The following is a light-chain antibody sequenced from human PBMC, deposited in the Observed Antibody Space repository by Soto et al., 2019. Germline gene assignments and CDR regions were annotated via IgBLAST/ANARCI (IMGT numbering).Light chain of an antibody. J-gene: IGKJ4*02. CDR2: AAS. V-gene: IGKV1-9*01. Sequence: DIQLTQSPSFLSASVGDRVTITCRASQVIGIYLAWYQQKPGKAPKLLVSAASTLQSGVPSRFSGSGSGTEFPLTISSLQPEDFATYYCQQLVSYPQFGGGTKVDI. CDR3: QQLVSYPQ. CDR1: QVIGIY.